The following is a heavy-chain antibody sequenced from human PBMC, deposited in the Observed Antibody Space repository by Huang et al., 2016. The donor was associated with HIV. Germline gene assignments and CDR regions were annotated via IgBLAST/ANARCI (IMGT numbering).Heavy chain of an antibody. CDR1: GFTFSGYG. D-gene: IGHD1-1*01. J-gene: IGHJ4*02. CDR2: ITFDGKNK. CDR3: AKDNDLYYFDY. Sequence: QVHLVESGGGAVQPGRSLRLSCAASGFTFSGYGMHWVRQAPGKGLEWVAVITFDGKNKYYADAVRGRFTVSRDNSQNTVSLQMNTLRAEDTAVYYCAKDNDLYYFDYWGQGTLVTVSS. V-gene: IGHV3-30*18.